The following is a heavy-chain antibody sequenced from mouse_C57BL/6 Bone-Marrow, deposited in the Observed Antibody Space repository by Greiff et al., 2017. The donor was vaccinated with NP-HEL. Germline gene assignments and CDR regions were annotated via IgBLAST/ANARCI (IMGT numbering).Heavy chain of an antibody. CDR3: ARSYYDYGYWYFDV. CDR1: DSEVFPIAY. V-gene: IGHV15-2*01. Sequence: VQLQQSGSELRSPGSSVKLSCKDFDSEVFPIAYMSWVRQKPGHGFEWIGGILPSIGRTIYGEKFEDKATLDADTLSNTAYLELNSLTSEDSAIYYCARSYYDYGYWYFDVWGTGTTVTVSS. D-gene: IGHD2-4*01. CDR2: ILPSIGRT. J-gene: IGHJ1*03.